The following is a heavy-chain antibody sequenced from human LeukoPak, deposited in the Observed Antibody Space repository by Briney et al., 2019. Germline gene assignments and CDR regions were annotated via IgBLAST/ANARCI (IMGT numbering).Heavy chain of an antibody. D-gene: IGHD6-13*01. Sequence: PGRSLRLSCAASGFTFSSYGMHWVRQAPGKGLEWVAVIWYDGSNKYYADSVRGRFTISRDNSKNTLYLQMNSLRAEDTAVYYCARCRLGAAHTGGKYFDYWGQGTLVTVSS. CDR1: GFTFSSYG. V-gene: IGHV3-33*01. CDR3: ARCRLGAAHTGGKYFDY. J-gene: IGHJ4*02. CDR2: IWYDGSNK.